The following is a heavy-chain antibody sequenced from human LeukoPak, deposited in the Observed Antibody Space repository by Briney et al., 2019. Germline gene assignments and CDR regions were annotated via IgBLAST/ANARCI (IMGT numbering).Heavy chain of an antibody. D-gene: IGHD6-13*01. CDR2: ISSSGSTV. CDR3: AKDISNYGAAAGTSDP. Sequence: PGGSLRLSCAASGFTFSDYYMSWIRQAPGKGLEWVSYISSSGSTVYYADSVKGRFTISRDNSKNTLYLQMNSLRAEDTAVYYCAKDISNYGAAAGTSDPWGQGTLVTVSS. J-gene: IGHJ5*02. V-gene: IGHV3-11*04. CDR1: GFTFSDYY.